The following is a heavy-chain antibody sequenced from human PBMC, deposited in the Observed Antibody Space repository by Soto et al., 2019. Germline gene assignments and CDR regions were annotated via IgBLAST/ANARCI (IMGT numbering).Heavy chain of an antibody. D-gene: IGHD3-10*01. Sequence: QVQLVESGGGVVQPGRSLRLSCAASGFTFSSYGMHWVRQASGKGLEWVAVISYDGSNKYYADSVKGRFTISRDNSKNTLYLQMNSLRAEDTAVYYCAKDDTPMVRGVVYYYYYMDVWGKGTTVTVSS. V-gene: IGHV3-30*18. CDR3: AKDDTPMVRGVVYYYYYMDV. CDR2: ISYDGSNK. CDR1: GFTFSSYG. J-gene: IGHJ6*03.